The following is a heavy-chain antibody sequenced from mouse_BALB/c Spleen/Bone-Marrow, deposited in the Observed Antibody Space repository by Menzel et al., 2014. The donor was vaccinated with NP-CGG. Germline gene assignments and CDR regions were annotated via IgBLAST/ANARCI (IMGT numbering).Heavy chain of an antibody. Sequence: EVKLVESGGGLVKPGGSLKLSCAASGFTFSSYAMSWVRQTPEKRLEWVATISSGGNYTYYPDSVKGRFSISRDNAKNTLYLQMSSLRSEDTAVYYCARHGGYDAGAWFAYWGQGTLVTVSA. D-gene: IGHD2-2*01. CDR1: GFTFSSYA. CDR3: ARHGGYDAGAWFAY. V-gene: IGHV5-9-3*01. CDR2: ISSGGNYT. J-gene: IGHJ3*01.